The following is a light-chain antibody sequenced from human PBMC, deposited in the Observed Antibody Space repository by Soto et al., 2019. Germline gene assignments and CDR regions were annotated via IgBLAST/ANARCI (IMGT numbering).Light chain of an antibody. CDR3: QQYNNWPRT. V-gene: IGKV3-15*01. CDR1: QSVSSN. J-gene: IGKJ1*01. Sequence: DIVMTQSPATLSVSPGERATLSCRASQSVSSNLAWYQQKPGQAPSLLIYDASTRDTGIPARFSGSGSGTEFTLTISSLQYEDVSVYYCQQYNNWPRTFGQGTKVEIK. CDR2: DAS.